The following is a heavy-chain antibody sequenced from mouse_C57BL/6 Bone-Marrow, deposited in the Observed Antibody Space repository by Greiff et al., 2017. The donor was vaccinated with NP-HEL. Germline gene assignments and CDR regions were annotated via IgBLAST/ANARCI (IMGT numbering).Heavy chain of an antibody. CDR2: IRLKSDNYAT. D-gene: IGHD1-1*01. Sequence: EVQGVESGGGLVQPGGSMKLSCVASGFTFSNYWMNWVRQSPEKGLEWVAQIRLKSDNYATHYAESVKGRFTISRDDSKSSVYLQMNNLRAEDTGIYYCTGLYYYGSPWFAYWGQGTLVTVSA. CDR1: GFTFSNYW. J-gene: IGHJ3*01. V-gene: IGHV6-3*01. CDR3: TGLYYYGSPWFAY.